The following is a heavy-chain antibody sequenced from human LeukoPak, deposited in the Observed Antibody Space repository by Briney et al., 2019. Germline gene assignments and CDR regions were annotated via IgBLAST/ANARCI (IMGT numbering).Heavy chain of an antibody. J-gene: IGHJ4*02. CDR1: GGSISSGSYY. Sequence: SETLSLTCTVSGGSISSGSYYWSWIRQAAGKRLKWIGRIYTSGSTNDNPALKNRVTMSVDTSKNQFSLKLSSVTAADTAVYYCARLPWYSSSWYVDYFDYWGQGTLVTVSS. V-gene: IGHV4-61*02. CDR2: IYTSGST. CDR3: ARLPWYSSSWYVDYFDY. D-gene: IGHD6-13*01.